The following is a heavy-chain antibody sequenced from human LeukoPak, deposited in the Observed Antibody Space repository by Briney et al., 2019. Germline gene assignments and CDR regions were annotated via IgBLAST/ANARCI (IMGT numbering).Heavy chain of an antibody. D-gene: IGHD5-18*01. J-gene: IGHJ4*02. Sequence: SETLSLTCAVSGGSISSSNRWSWVRQPPGKGLEWIGEIYHSGSTNYNPSLKSRVTISVDKSKNQFSLKLSAVTAADTAVYYCARVKGYSYGHDYWGQGTLVTVSS. CDR1: GGSISSSNR. CDR3: ARVKGYSYGHDY. CDR2: IYHSGST. V-gene: IGHV4-4*02.